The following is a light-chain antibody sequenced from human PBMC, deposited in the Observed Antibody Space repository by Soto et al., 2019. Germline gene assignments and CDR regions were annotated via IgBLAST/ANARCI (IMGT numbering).Light chain of an antibody. V-gene: IGKV1-5*01. J-gene: IGKJ5*01. CDR3: HQRYNWPRVT. Sequence: DIQMTQSPSTLSASVGDIVTITFRASQSISSWLAWYQQKPGKAPKLLIYDASNRATGIPARFSGSGSGTDFTLTITSLEPEDFAVYFCHQRYNWPRVTFGQGTRLEIK. CDR2: DAS. CDR1: QSISSW.